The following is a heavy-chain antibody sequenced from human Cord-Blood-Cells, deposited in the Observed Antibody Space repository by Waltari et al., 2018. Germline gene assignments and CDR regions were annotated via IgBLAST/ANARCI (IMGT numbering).Heavy chain of an antibody. J-gene: IGHJ4*02. D-gene: IGHD1-1*01. V-gene: IGHV1-18*01. CDR1: GYTFTSYG. CDR2: SGAYNGNT. CDR3: ARGQLERHYFDY. Sequence: QVQLVQSGAEVKKPGASVKVPCKASGYTFTSYGISWGRQAPGQGREWMGWSGAYNGNTNYAQKLHGRVTTTTATSTSTADMELRRLRSDATAVYYCARGQLERHYFDYWGQGTLVTVSS.